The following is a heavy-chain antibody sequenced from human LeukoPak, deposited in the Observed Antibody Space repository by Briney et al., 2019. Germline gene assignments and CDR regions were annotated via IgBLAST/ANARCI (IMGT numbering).Heavy chain of an antibody. CDR3: ARDFRYGSGSYYKDY. J-gene: IGHJ4*02. D-gene: IGHD3-10*01. CDR2: ISAYNGNT. CDR1: GYTFTSYG. V-gene: IGHV1-18*01. Sequence: ASVKVSCKASGYTFTSYGISWVRQAPGQGLEWMGWISAYNGNTNYAQKLQGRVTMTTDTSTSTAYMELRSLRSDDTAVYYCARDFRYGSGSYYKDYWGQGTLVTVSS.